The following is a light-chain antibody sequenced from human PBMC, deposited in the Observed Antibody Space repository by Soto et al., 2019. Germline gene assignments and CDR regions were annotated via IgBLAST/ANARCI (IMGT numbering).Light chain of an antibody. J-gene: IGKJ4*01. V-gene: IGKV4-1*01. Sequence: DIVMTQSPDSLAVSLGERATINCKSSQSVLYSSNNKNYLAWYQQKPGQPPELLIYWASTRESGVPDRFSGSGSGTDFTLTISSLQAEDVAAYYCQQYYSSPLTFGGGTKVEIK. CDR3: QQYYSSPLT. CDR2: WAS. CDR1: QSVLYSSNNKNY.